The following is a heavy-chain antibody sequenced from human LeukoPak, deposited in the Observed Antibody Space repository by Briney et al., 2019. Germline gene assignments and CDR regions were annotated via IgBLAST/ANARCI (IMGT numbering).Heavy chain of an antibody. J-gene: IGHJ5*02. CDR1: GYTFTSYG. D-gene: IGHD4-23*01. V-gene: IGHV1-18*01. Sequence: ASVKVSCKASGYTFTSYGISWVRQAPGQGLEWMGWISAYNGNTNYAQKLQGRVTMTRNTSISTAYMELSSLRSEDTAVYYCARGPDYGGNSEIDPWGQGTLVTVSS. CDR3: ARGPDYGGNSEIDP. CDR2: ISAYNGNT.